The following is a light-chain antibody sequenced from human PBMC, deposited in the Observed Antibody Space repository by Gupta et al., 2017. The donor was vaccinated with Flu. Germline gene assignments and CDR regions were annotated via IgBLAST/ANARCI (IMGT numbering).Light chain of an antibody. CDR2: KAS. J-gene: IGKJ1*01. Sequence: DIKMTQSPSTLSASVGDRVTITCRASQNVGSWLAWYQQKPGKAPNLLIFKASTLKSGVPSRFSGSGSGNDFTLTISSLQPDDFATYYCHHYKSFSFWAFGQGTKVEIK. CDR1: QNVGSW. V-gene: IGKV1-5*03. CDR3: HHYKSFSFWA.